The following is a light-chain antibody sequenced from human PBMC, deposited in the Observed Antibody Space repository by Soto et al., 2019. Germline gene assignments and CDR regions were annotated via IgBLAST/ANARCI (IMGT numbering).Light chain of an antibody. V-gene: IGKV3-15*01. CDR2: DAS. J-gene: IGKJ1*01. Sequence: EIVMTQSPATLSVSPGERATLSCRASQSVSSNLAWYQQKPGQAPRLLMYDASTRATGIPARFSGSGSGTEFFLTISRLQSEDFAVYYCQQYNNWWTFGQGTKVEIK. CDR3: QQYNNWWT. CDR1: QSVSSN.